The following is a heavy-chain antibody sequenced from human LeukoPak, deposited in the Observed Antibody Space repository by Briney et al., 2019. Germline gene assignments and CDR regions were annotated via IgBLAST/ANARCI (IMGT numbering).Heavy chain of an antibody. J-gene: IGHJ4*02. D-gene: IGHD6-13*01. V-gene: IGHV3-21*01. Sequence: GGSLRLSCAASGFTFSQRTMNWVRQAPGKGLEWVSSITSSSTYIYSADSVKGRFTISRDNSKNTLYLQMDNLRAEDTAVYYCAKARSITATGSGLRPGYFDYWGQGTLVTVSS. CDR1: GFTFSQRT. CDR3: AKARSITATGSGLRPGYFDY. CDR2: ITSSSTYI.